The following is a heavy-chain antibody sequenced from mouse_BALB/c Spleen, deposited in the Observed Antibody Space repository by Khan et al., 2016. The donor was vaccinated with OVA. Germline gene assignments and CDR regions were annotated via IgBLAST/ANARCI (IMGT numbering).Heavy chain of an antibody. V-gene: IGHV5-9-3*01. D-gene: IGHD2-2*01. CDR2: ISTGGHYT. Sequence: EVELVESGGGIVKPGGSLKLSCSASGFTFSSFAMSWVRQTPEKRLEWVATISTGGHYTFYPDGVKGRFTLSRDNARNTVFLQMSSLRSEDTAMYYCARSLVDYYAMDYWGQGTSVTVSS. CDR1: GFTFSSFA. J-gene: IGHJ4*01. CDR3: ARSLVDYYAMDY.